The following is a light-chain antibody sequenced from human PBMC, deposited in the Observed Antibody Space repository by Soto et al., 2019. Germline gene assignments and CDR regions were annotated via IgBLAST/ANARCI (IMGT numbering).Light chain of an antibody. J-gene: IGKJ2*01. CDR3: QQYGNSLYT. CDR1: QSVSSSY. Sequence: EIVLTQSPGTLSLSPGERATLSCRASQSVSSSYLAWYQQKPGQAPRLLIYGASSRATDLQDMFNGSGSGADFTLNLSRLEPEDFAVYYCQQYGNSLYTFGQGTKLEIK. CDR2: GAS. V-gene: IGKV3-20*01.